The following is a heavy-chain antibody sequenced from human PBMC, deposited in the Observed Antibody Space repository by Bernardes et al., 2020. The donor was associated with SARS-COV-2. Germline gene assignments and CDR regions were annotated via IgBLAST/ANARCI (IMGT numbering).Heavy chain of an antibody. CDR1: GFTFGTFD. CDR3: ARACLGCIISHYYYHMDV. CDR2: IGSTGDT. J-gene: IGHJ6*03. Sequence: GGSLRLSCVASGFTFGTFDMHWVRQVTGKRLEWVSGIGSTGDTYYPDSVKGRFTISRDNAKDSLYLQMNSLEAGDTAVYFCARACLGCIISHYYYHMDVWGKGTTVTVSS. D-gene: IGHD2-15*01. V-gene: IGHV3-13*01.